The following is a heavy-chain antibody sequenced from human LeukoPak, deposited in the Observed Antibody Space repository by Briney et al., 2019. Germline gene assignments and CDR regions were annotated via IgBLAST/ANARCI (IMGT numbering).Heavy chain of an antibody. CDR1: GFTFDSYA. J-gene: IGHJ5*02. CDR2: VSRFGGTT. CDR3: VKHMGSRWSNNRFDP. D-gene: IGHD6-13*01. V-gene: IGHV3-23*01. Sequence: PGGSLRLSCAASGFTFDSYAMSWVRQAPGKGLEWVSAVSRFGGTTYYADSAKGRFTISRDNSNNTVYLQMNSLRVGDTALYYCVKHMGSRWSNNRFDPWGQGTLVTVS.